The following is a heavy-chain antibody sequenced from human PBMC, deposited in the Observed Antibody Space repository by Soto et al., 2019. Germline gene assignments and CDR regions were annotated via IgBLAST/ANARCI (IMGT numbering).Heavy chain of an antibody. J-gene: IGHJ5*02. CDR2: IKQDGSEK. CDR3: ARDTRVNVVVPTASWFDP. CDR1: GFTFSSYW. D-gene: IGHD2-15*01. Sequence: GGSLRLSCAASGFTFSSYWMSWVRQAPGKGLEWVANIKQDGSEKNYVDSVKGRFTISRDNAKNSLYLQMNSLRAEDTAVYYCARDTRVNVVVPTASWFDPWSQGTLVTVSS. V-gene: IGHV3-7*01.